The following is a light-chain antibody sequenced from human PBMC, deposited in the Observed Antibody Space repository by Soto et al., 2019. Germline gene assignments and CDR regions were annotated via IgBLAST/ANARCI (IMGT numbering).Light chain of an antibody. V-gene: IGLV2-8*01. J-gene: IGLJ1*01. Sequence: HSVLTQPPSAFGSPGQSVTISCPGTSSNVGGYNYVSWYQQHPGKAPKLVIYEVTKRPSGVPDRFSGSKSGNTASLTVSGLQAEDEDEYYYTSYAGRNYYVFGTGTKVTV. CDR2: EVT. CDR1: SSNVGGYNY. CDR3: TSYAGRNYYV.